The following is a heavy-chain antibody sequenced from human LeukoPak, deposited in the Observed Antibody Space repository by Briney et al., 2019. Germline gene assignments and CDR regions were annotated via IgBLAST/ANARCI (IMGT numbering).Heavy chain of an antibody. Sequence: GESLKISCKGSGYSFSSYWIGWVRQMPGKGLEWMGIIYPGDSDTRYSPSFQGQVTVSVDKSISTAYLQWSSLKAADTAMYYCARHYDVLTGYSNLDYWGQGTLVTVSS. CDR3: ARHYDVLTGYSNLDY. CDR1: GYSFSSYW. J-gene: IGHJ4*02. D-gene: IGHD3-9*01. CDR2: IYPGDSDT. V-gene: IGHV5-51*01.